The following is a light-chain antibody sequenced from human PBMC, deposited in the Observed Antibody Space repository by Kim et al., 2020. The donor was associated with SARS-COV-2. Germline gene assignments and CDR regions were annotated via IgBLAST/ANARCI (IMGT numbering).Light chain of an antibody. J-gene: IGLJ1*01. CDR1: SRYVGAYKY. Sequence: GQSFTISCAGTSRYVGAYKYVSWYQQRPGKAPKLLIYDVGDRPSGVSNRFSGSKSGNTASLTISGLQAEDEADYYCTSYTSSSTHVFGTGTKVTVL. CDR3: TSYTSSSTHV. V-gene: IGLV2-14*03. CDR2: DVG.